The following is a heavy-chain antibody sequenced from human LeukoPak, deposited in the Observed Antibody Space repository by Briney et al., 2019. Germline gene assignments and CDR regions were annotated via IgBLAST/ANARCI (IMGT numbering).Heavy chain of an antibody. Sequence: SGGSLRLSCTGSGFSVSSFWMAWVRQAPGKGLEWVANINEDETGKYYVDSVKGRFTISRDNSKNTLYLQMNSLRAEDTAVYYCAKDRKYDFWSGYSGGMDVWGKGTTVTVSS. CDR2: INEDETGK. V-gene: IGHV3-7*03. J-gene: IGHJ6*04. CDR3: AKDRKYDFWSGYSGGMDV. D-gene: IGHD3-3*01. CDR1: GFSVSSFW.